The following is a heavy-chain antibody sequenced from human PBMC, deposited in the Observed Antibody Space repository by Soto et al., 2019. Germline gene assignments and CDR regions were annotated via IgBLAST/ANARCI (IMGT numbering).Heavy chain of an antibody. CDR1: GGTFSSYT. CDR3: AREIAAAGAFNNWFDP. J-gene: IGHJ5*02. CDR2: IIPILGIA. D-gene: IGHD6-13*01. V-gene: IGHV1-69*04. Sequence: EASVKVSCKASGGTFSSYTISWVRQAPGQGLEWMGRIIPILGIANYAQKFQGRVTITADKSTSTAYMELSSLRSEDTAVYYCAREIAAAGAFNNWFDPWGQGTLVTVSS.